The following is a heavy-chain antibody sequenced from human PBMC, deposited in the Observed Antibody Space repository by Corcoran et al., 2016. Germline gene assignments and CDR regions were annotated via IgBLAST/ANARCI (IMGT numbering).Heavy chain of an antibody. CDR2: ISSSSSYI. CDR3: ARDQRQLAYGMDV. D-gene: IGHD6-6*01. Sequence: EVQLVESGGGLVKPGGSLRLSCAASGFTFSSYSMNWVRQAPGKGLEWVSSISSSSSYIYYADSVKGRFTISRYNAKNSLYLQMNSLRAEDTAVYYCARDQRQLAYGMDVWGQGTTVTVSS. V-gene: IGHV3-21*01. J-gene: IGHJ6*02. CDR1: GFTFSSYS.